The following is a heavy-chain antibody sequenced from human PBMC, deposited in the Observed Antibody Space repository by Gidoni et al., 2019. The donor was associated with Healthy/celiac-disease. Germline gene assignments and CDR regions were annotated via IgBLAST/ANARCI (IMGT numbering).Heavy chain of an antibody. V-gene: IGHV4-34*01. CDR1: GGSFSGYY. CDR3: AGERLIAVAGDNWLDP. D-gene: IGHD6-19*01. Sequence: QVQLQHSGAGLLKPSETLSLTCAVYGGSFSGYYWSWIRQPPGKGLEWIGEINHSGSTNYNPSLKSRVTISVDTSKNQFSLKLSSVTAADTAVYYCAGERLIAVAGDNWLDPWGQGTLVTVSS. J-gene: IGHJ5*02. CDR2: INHSGST.